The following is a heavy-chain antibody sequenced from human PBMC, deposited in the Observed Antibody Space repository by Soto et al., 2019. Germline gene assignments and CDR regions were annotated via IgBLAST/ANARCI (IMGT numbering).Heavy chain of an antibody. V-gene: IGHV3-11*06. D-gene: IGHD1-1*01. CDR2: ISYSGSFT. J-gene: IGHJ5*02. CDR1: GFNLSYYY. CDR3: ARGSGYNWFDP. Sequence: GGSLRLSCAASGFNLSYYYMIWIRQNPEKGLEGISYISYSGSFTKYADSVKGRFTISRDNAKNSLFLQMNSLRAEDTSVYYCARGSGYNWFDPWGPGTVVTVSS.